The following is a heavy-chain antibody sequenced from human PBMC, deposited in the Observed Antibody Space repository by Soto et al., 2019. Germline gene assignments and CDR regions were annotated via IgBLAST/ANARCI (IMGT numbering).Heavy chain of an antibody. CDR3: ARGRKEWADYSLSFDYYGLDV. J-gene: IGHJ6*02. CDR2: INHSGST. V-gene: IGHV4-34*01. CDR1: GGAFRGYF. D-gene: IGHD4-4*01. Sequence: SEPLSPPCGVLGGAFRGYFLNWIRPSPGEGLEWNGEINHSGSTNHNPALKSRVTISVDTSKNQFSLRLRSATAADTAVYYCARGRKEWADYSLSFDYYGLDVWGQGTMVTVSS.